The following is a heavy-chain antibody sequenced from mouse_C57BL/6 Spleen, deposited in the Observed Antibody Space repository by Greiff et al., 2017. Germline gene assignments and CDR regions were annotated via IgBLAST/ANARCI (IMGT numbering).Heavy chain of an antibody. D-gene: IGHD4-1*01. V-gene: IGHV5-12*01. Sequence: EVQGVESGGGLVQPGGSLKLSCAASGFTFSDYYMYWVRQTPEKRLEWVAYISNGGGSTYYPDTVKGRFTISRDNAKNTLYLQMSRLKSEDTAMYYCARTGPGRYFDVWGTGTTVTVSS. CDR3: ARTGPGRYFDV. CDR2: ISNGGGST. J-gene: IGHJ1*03. CDR1: GFTFSDYY.